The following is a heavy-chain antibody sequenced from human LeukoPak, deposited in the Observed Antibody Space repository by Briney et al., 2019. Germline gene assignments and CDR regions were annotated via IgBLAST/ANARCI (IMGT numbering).Heavy chain of an antibody. CDR3: ARVGDFDRLGDAFDI. J-gene: IGHJ3*02. CDR1: GFTFSSYD. D-gene: IGHD3-9*01. Sequence: GGSLRLSCAASGFTFSSYDMHWVRQATAKGLEWVSAIGTAGDTYYPGSVKGRFTISRENAKNSLYLQMNSLRAGDTAVYYCARVGDFDRLGDAFDIWGQGTMVTVSS. V-gene: IGHV3-13*01. CDR2: IGTAGDT.